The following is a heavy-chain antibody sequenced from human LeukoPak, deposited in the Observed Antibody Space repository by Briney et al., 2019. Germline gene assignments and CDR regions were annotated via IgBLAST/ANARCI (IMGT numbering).Heavy chain of an antibody. CDR2: ISHDGSDK. CDR1: GFTFSSYA. V-gene: IGHV3-30*04. Sequence: GRSLRLSCAASGFTFSSYAMHWVRQAPGKGLEWVAIISHDGSDKHYADSVKGRFTISRDNSKNTLYLQMNSLRVEDTTVYYCARGGRAKYYFEYWGQGTLVTVSS. D-gene: IGHD3-16*01. CDR3: ARGGRAKYYFEY. J-gene: IGHJ4*02.